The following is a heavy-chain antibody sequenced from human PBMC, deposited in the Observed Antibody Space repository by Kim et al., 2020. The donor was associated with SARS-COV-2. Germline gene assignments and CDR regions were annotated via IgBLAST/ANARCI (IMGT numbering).Heavy chain of an antibody. CDR2: IYYSGST. CDR3: ARDRCSGGSCYYYYYGMDV. J-gene: IGHJ6*02. CDR1: GGSISSSSYY. D-gene: IGHD2-15*01. V-gene: IGHV4-39*07. Sequence: SETLSLTCTVSGGSISSSSYYWGWIRQPPGKGLEWIGSIYYSGSTYYNPSLKSRVTISVDTSKNQFSLKLSSVTAADTAVYYCARDRCSGGSCYYYYYGMDVWGQGTTVTVSS.